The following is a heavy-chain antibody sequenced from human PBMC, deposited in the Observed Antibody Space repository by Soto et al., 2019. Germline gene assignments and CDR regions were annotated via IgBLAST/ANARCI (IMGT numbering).Heavy chain of an antibody. D-gene: IGHD1-26*01. J-gene: IGHJ5*02. CDR2: ISPCNGTT. V-gene: IGHV1-18*04. CDR1: GYTFTTYG. CDR3: ARDGERDTGLNFYYYLHGMDP. Sequence: ASVKVSCKASGYTFTTYGISWVRQAPGQGLEWMGWISPCNGTTKYAEKFQGEMTMTTDTATSTAYMDLRSLRSDDTAVYYCARDGERDTGLNFYYYLHGMDPWGQGTLVTVSS.